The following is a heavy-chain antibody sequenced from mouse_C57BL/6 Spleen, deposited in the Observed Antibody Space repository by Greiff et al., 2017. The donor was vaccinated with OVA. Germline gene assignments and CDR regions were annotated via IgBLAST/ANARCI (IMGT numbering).Heavy chain of an antibody. V-gene: IGHV1-64*01. D-gene: IGHD1-1*01. CDR1: GYTFTSYW. J-gene: IGHJ2*01. CDR2: IPPNSGST. CDR3: ARWGTTVVANDY. Sequence: VQLQQPGAELVRPGASVKLSCKASGYTFTSYWMHWVKQRPGQGLEWIGMIPPNSGSTNYNEKFKSKATLTVDKSSSTAYMQLSSLTSEDSAVYYCARWGTTVVANDYWGQGTTLTVSS.